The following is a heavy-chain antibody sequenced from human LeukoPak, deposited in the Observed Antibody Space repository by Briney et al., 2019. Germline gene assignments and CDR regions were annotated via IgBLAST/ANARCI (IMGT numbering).Heavy chain of an antibody. CDR2: IIPIFGTA. D-gene: IGHD3-16*02. V-gene: IGHV1-69*01. J-gene: IGHJ4*02. Sequence: SVKVSCKASGGTFSSYAISWVRQAPGQGLEWTRGIIPIFGTANYAQKFQGRVTITADESTSTAYMELSSLRSEDTAVYYCASTYMITFGGVIVPHPHYFDYWGQGTLVTVSS. CDR3: ASTYMITFGGVIVPHPHYFDY. CDR1: GGTFSSYA.